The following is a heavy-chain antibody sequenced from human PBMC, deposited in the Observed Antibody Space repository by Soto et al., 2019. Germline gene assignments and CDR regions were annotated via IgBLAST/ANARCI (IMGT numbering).Heavy chain of an antibody. Sequence: GSGPTLVNPTQTLTLTCTFSGFSLSTSEVGVGWVRQPPGKALEWVALIYWDDDKRYSPSLKSRLTITKDTSKNQVVLTMTNMDPVDTATYYCARGDHDYGDYKWDYWGQGTLVTVSS. D-gene: IGHD4-17*01. J-gene: IGHJ4*02. CDR1: GFSLSTSEVG. V-gene: IGHV2-5*02. CDR3: ARGDHDYGDYKWDY. CDR2: IYWDDDK.